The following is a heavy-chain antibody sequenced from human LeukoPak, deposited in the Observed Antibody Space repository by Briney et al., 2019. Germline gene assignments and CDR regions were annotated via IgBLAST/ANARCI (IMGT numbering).Heavy chain of an antibody. V-gene: IGHV4-39*01. CDR3: AYTTGDSSYY. J-gene: IGHJ4*02. Sequence: PSETLSLTCTVSGGSISSSSYYWGWIRQPPGKGLEWIGSIYYSGSTYYNPSLKSRVTISVDTSKNQFSLKLSSVTAADTAVYYCAYTTGDSSYYWGQGTLVTVSS. CDR1: GGSISSSSYY. CDR2: IYYSGST. D-gene: IGHD6-13*01.